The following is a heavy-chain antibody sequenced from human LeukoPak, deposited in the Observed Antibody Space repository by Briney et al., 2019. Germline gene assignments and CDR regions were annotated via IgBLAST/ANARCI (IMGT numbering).Heavy chain of an antibody. CDR2: IHTSGST. CDR3: ARWEHDYGHA. V-gene: IGHV4-4*07. Sequence: PSQTLSLTCTVSGGSISTFYWGWIRQPAGKGLEWIGRIHTSGSTNYNPSLKSRVTMSVDTSKNQFSLKLTPVTAAETAVYYCARWEHDYGHAWGQGTLVTVSS. D-gene: IGHD4-17*01. J-gene: IGHJ4*02. CDR1: GGSISTFY.